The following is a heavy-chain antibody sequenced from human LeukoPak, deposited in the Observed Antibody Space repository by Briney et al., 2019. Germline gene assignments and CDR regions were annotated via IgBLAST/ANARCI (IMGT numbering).Heavy chain of an antibody. D-gene: IGHD1-26*01. CDR1: GFTFSASS. V-gene: IGHV3-30*04. CDR2: ISDDGSNE. CDR3: ARGGATTRNYYYGMDV. Sequence: GGSLRLSCAASGFTFSASSMHWVRQAPGKGLEWVALISDDGSNESFADSVKGRFTISRDNSKNTLYLQMNSLRAEDTAVYYCARGGATTRNYYYGMDVWGQGTTVTVSS. J-gene: IGHJ6*02.